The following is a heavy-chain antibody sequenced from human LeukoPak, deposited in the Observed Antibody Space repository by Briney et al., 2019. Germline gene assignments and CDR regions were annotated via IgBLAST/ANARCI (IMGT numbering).Heavy chain of an antibody. D-gene: IGHD3-22*01. CDR2: ISYDGIHN. V-gene: IGHV3-30-3*01. CDR3: ARDFYYGSSGSGTFDI. CDR1: GFTFSGYA. Sequence: PGETLRLSCSASGFTFSGYAMQWVRQTPAKGLQWLGFISYDGIHNYYADSVKGRFTISRDNSENTLYLQMNSLRSEDTAVYYCARDFYYGSSGSGTFDIWGQGTMVTVSS. J-gene: IGHJ3*02.